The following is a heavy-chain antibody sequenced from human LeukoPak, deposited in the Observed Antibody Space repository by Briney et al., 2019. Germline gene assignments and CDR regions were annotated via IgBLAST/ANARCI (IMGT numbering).Heavy chain of an antibody. D-gene: IGHD6-19*01. CDR2: IYYSGST. V-gene: IGHV4-31*03. J-gene: IGHJ4*02. CDR3: ARAPREAVAFDY. CDR1: GGSISSGGYY. Sequence: MPSETLSLTCTVSGGSISSGGYYWSWIRQHPGKGLEWIGYIYYSGSTYYNPSLKSRVTISVDTSKNQFSLKLSSVTAADTAVYYCARAPREAVAFDYWGQGTLVTVSS.